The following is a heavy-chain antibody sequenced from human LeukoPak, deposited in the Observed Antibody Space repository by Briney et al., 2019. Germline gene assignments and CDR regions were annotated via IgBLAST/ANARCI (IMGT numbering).Heavy chain of an antibody. CDR1: GFTFSGSA. CDR3: TKTGARAGTEDI. J-gene: IGHJ3*02. Sequence: PGGSLRLSCAASGFTFSGSAMHWVRQASGKGLEWVGRIRSKANSYATAYAASVKGRFTISRDDSKNTAYLQMNSLKTEDTAVYYCTKTGARAGTEDIWGQGTMVTVSS. V-gene: IGHV3-73*01. CDR2: IRSKANSYAT. D-gene: IGHD6-19*01.